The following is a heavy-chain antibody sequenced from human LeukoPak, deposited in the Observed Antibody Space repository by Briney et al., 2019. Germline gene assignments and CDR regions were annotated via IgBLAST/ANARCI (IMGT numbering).Heavy chain of an antibody. Sequence: QPGGSLRLSCAASGFTFSSHAVSWVRQAPGKGLEWVSSIGGSGKNTFYADAVKGRFTISRDNSKDTLYLQMNSLRAEDTAVYYCAKDLETINPTMDWGQGTLVTVSS. D-gene: IGHD3-10*01. CDR3: AKDLETINPTMD. CDR2: IGGSGKNT. V-gene: IGHV3-23*01. J-gene: IGHJ4*02. CDR1: GFTFSSHA.